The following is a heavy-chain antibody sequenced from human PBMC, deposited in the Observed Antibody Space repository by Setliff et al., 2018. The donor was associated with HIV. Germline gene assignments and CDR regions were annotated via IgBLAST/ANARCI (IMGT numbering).Heavy chain of an antibody. CDR3: AKRTGVVPAAIVYYYMDV. CDR1: GFTFSSYA. Sequence: GSLRLSCAASGFTFSSYAMSWVRQAPGKGLEWVSAISGSGGSTYYADSVKGRFTISRDNSKNTLYLQMNSLRAEDTAVYYCAKRTGVVPAAIVYYYMDVWGKGTTVTVSS. J-gene: IGHJ6*03. CDR2: ISGSGGST. D-gene: IGHD2-2*01. V-gene: IGHV3-23*01.